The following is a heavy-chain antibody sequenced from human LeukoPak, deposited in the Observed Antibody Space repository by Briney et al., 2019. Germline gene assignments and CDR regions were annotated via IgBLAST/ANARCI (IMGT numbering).Heavy chain of an antibody. D-gene: IGHD4-17*01. V-gene: IGHV3-33*01. J-gene: IGHJ3*02. CDR2: IWYDGSNK. Sequence: GGSLRLSCAASGFTFSSYGIHWVRQAPGKGLEWVAVIWYDGSNKYYAGSVKGRFTISRDNSKNTLYLQMNSLGAEDTAVYYCARGGSGGDDAFDIWGQGTMVTVSS. CDR3: ARGGSGGDDAFDI. CDR1: GFTFSSYG.